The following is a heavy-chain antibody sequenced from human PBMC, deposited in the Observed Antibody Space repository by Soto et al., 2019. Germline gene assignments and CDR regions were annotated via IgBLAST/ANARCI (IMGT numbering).Heavy chain of an antibody. D-gene: IGHD1-1*01. CDR1: GDSISAYY. CDR3: ARLQLVQKVIDY. J-gene: IGHJ4*02. CDR2: IFYSGGT. Sequence: SETLSLTCTVSGDSISAYYWSWIRQPPGKGLQWIGYIFYSGGTAYNPSLKSRVTISLDMSKKQISLKLSSVTTADTATYFCARLQLVQKVIDYWGQGTLVTVSS. V-gene: IGHV4-59*01.